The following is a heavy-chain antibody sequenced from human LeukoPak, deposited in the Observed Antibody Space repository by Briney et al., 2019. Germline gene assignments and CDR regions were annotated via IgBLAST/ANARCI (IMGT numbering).Heavy chain of an antibody. J-gene: IGHJ4*02. D-gene: IGHD3-10*01. CDR3: ARGRGGYFDS. CDR2: IYSSGST. V-gene: IGHV4-39*07. Sequence: SETLSLTCTVSSASISTRNYYWGWIRQPPGKGLEWIGSIYSSGSTYYNPSLKSRVTISVDTSKNQFSLKLNSVTAADTAVYYCARGRGGYFDSWGQGTLVTVSS. CDR1: SASISTRNYY.